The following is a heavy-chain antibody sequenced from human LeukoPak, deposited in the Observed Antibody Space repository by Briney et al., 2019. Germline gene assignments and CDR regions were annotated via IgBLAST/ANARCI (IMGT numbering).Heavy chain of an antibody. V-gene: IGHV4-39*01. D-gene: IGHD5-18*01. CDR2: LLKSGTT. J-gene: IGHJ4*02. CDR3: ARLRGGVQLWAN. Sequence: SETLSLTCPVSGGSIGSSKYYWGWIRQSPGMGLEWIVTLLKSGTTYFNPTLQSRVTISVDTSKNQFSLKLTSVTAADTAVYYCARLRGGVQLWANWGQGTLVTVSS. CDR1: GGSIGSSKYY.